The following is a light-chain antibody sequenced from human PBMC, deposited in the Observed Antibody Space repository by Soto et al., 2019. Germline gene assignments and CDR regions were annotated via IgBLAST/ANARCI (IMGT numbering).Light chain of an antibody. J-gene: IGKJ1*01. CDR2: GAS. CDR1: QSVSSNS. V-gene: IGKV3-20*01. Sequence: ETVLTQSPGTLSLSPGERATLSCRASQSVSSNSLAWFQQKPGQAPRLLIYGASIRATDIPDRFSGSGSGTDFTLTISRLEPEDFAVYYCHKYGSSPETFDQVTKVEVK. CDR3: HKYGSSPET.